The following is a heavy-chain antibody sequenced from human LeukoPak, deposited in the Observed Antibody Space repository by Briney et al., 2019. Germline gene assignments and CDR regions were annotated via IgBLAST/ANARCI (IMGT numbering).Heavy chain of an antibody. D-gene: IGHD4-23*01. Sequence: PGKSLRLSCAASGFTFSSYSMNWVRQAPGKGLEWVSYISSSSSTIYYADSVKGRFTISRDNAKNSLYLQMNSLRAEDTAVYYCARDLNAVVIWRSDAFDIWGQGTMVTVSS. J-gene: IGHJ3*02. CDR1: GFTFSSYS. V-gene: IGHV3-48*01. CDR3: ARDLNAVVIWRSDAFDI. CDR2: ISSSSSTI.